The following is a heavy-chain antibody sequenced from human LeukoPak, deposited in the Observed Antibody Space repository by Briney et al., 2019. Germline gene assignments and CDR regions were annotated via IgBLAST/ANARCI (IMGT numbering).Heavy chain of an antibody. CDR2: IYHSGST. CDR1: GYSISSGYY. CDR3: ARGARSTSYSYYFDY. Sequence: PSETLSLTCAVSGYSISSGYYWGWIRQPPGKGLEWIGSIYHSGSTYYNPSLKSRVTISVDTSKNQFSLKLSSVTAADTAVYYCARGARSTSYSYYFDYWGQGTLVTVSS. J-gene: IGHJ4*02. D-gene: IGHD2-2*01. V-gene: IGHV4-38-2*01.